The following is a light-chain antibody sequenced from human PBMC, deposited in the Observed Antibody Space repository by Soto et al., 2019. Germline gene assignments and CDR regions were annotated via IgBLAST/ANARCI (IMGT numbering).Light chain of an antibody. Sequence: EIVLTQSPGTLSLSPGERATLSCRASQSVSSSYLAWYKQKPGQAPRLLIYGASSRATGIPDRFSGSGSGTDFTLTISRLEPEDFAVDYCQQYGSSLYTFGQGTKLEIK. V-gene: IGKV3-20*01. CDR3: QQYGSSLYT. CDR2: GAS. CDR1: QSVSSSY. J-gene: IGKJ2*01.